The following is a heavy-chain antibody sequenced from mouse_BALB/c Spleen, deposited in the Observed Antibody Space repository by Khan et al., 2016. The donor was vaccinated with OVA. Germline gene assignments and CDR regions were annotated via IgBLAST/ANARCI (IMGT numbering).Heavy chain of an antibody. J-gene: IGHJ3*01. CDR2: IGSDTSTI. Sequence: EVQLVESGGGLVQPGGSRKLSCTASGFTFRSFGMHWVRQAPEKGLEWVAYIGSDTSTIYYADTVKGRFTISRDNSKNTLLLQLTSLRSEDTAVYDCESCGRWCWFASWGQGTLVTVSA. CDR3: ESCGRWCWFAS. CDR1: GFTFRSFG. V-gene: IGHV5-17*02. D-gene: IGHD1-1*01.